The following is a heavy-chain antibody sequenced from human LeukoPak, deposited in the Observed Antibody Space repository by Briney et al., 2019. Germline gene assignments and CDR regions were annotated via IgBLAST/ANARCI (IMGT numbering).Heavy chain of an antibody. CDR3: GKYQDGSGTSLYYYYGMDV. D-gene: IGHD3-10*01. CDR2: ISYDGSNK. CDR1: GFTFSSYG. Sequence: PGRSLRLSCAASGFTFSSYGMHWVRQAPGKGLEWVAVISYDGSNKYYADSVKGRFTISRDNSKNTLYLQMNSLRAEDTAVYYCGKYQDGSGTSLYYYYGMDVWGQGTTVTVSS. V-gene: IGHV3-30*18. J-gene: IGHJ6*02.